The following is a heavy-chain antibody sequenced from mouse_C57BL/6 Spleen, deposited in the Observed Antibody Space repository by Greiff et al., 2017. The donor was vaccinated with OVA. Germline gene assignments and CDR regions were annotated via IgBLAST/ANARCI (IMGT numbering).Heavy chain of an antibody. CDR2: IDPETGGT. V-gene: IGHV1-15*01. Sequence: VQLVESGAELVRPGASVTLSCKASGYTFTDYEMHWVKQTPVHGLEWIGAIDPETGGTAYNQKFKGKAILTADKSSSTAYMELRSLTSEDSAVYYCTFYYYGSSLFAYWGQGTLVTVSA. CDR3: TFYYYGSSLFAY. J-gene: IGHJ3*01. D-gene: IGHD1-1*01. CDR1: GYTFTDYE.